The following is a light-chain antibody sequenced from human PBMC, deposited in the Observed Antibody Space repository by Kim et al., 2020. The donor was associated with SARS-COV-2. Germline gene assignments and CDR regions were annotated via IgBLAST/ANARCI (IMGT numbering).Light chain of an antibody. CDR1: QGIRNY. CDR3: QQCKGAPWT. J-gene: IGKJ1*01. V-gene: IGKV1-27*01. CDR2: AAS. Sequence: DIQMTQSQSSLSASVGDRVTITCRASQGIRNYLAWYQQKPGKVPKLLIYAASALRSGVPSRFSGSGSGTDFTLTITSLQPEDVAVYYCQQCKGAPWTFGHGTKVDIK.